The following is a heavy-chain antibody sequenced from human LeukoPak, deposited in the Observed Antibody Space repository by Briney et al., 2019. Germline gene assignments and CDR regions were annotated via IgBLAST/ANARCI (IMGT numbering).Heavy chain of an antibody. J-gene: IGHJ4*02. CDR1: GVSISSGGYY. CDR2: IYYSGST. V-gene: IGHV4-31*03. D-gene: IGHD1-1*01. CDR3: ARERNGEAFDY. Sequence: PSQTLSLTCTVSGVSISSGGYYWSWIRQHPGKGLEWIGYIYYSGSTYYNPSLKSRVTISVDTSKNQFSLKLSSVTAADTAVYYCARERNGEAFDYWGQGTLVTVSS.